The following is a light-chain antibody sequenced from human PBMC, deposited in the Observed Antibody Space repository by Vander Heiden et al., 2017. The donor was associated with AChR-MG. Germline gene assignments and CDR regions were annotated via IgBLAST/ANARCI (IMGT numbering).Light chain of an antibody. V-gene: IGKV1-9*01. CDR1: QGISNY. CDR3: LQLNSYPLT. Sequence: TQLTQSPSSLSASVGDRVTITCRASQGISNYLAWFQQKPGEAPKLLIHSASTLQTWAPPRFSGTGSGTDFTLTISSLQPDDLATYYCLQLNSYPLTFGGGTKVEIK. J-gene: IGKJ4*01. CDR2: SAS.